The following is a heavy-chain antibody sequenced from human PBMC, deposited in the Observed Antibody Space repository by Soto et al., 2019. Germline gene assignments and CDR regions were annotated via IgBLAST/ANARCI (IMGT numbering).Heavy chain of an antibody. V-gene: IGHV3-30-3*01. Sequence: QVQLVESGGGVVQPGRSLRLSCAASRFTFSSYTMHWLRQAPGKGLGWVAFISYDETTKYYADSVKGRFTISRDNSKNTLYLQMNSLRAEDTAVYYCARDTRLYPFDYWGQGTLVTVSS. J-gene: IGHJ4*02. CDR3: ARDTRLYPFDY. CDR1: RFTFSSYT. CDR2: ISYDETTK.